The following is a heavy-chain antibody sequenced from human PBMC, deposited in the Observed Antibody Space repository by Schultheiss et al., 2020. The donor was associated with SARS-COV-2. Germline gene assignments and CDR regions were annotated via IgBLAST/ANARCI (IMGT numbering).Heavy chain of an antibody. CDR3: ARGTGTTSH. CDR2: IESSGDT. Sequence: GESLKISCTASGFTLSSYEMNWVRQAPGKGLEWVSYIESSGDTYYADSVKGRFTISRDSGKNSLYLQMDNLRAEDTAVYYCARGTGTTSHWGQGTLVTVSS. CDR1: GFTLSSYE. J-gene: IGHJ4*02. D-gene: IGHD1-7*01. V-gene: IGHV3-48*03.